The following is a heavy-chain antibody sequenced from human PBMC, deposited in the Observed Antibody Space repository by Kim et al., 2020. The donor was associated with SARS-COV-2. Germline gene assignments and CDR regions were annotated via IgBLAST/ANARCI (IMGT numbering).Heavy chain of an antibody. Sequence: GGSLRLSCAASGFTFSSYAMHWVRQAPGKGLEWVAVISYDGSNKYYADSVKGRFTISRDNSKNTLYLQMNSLRAEDTAVYYCPATSDYGDYYYDSGFDYWGQGTLVTVSS. V-gene: IGHV3-30*04. J-gene: IGHJ4*02. CDR2: ISYDGSNK. D-gene: IGHD4-17*01. CDR3: PATSDYGDYYYDSGFDY. CDR1: GFTFSSYA.